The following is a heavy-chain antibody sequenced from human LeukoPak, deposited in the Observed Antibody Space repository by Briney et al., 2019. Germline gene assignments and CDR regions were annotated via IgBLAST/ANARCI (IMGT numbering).Heavy chain of an antibody. CDR2: ISAYHGNT. CDR1: GYTFTSYG. Sequence: GASVKVSCKASGYTFTSYGISWVRQAPGQGLEWMGWISAYHGNTNYAQKLQGRVTMTTDTSTSTAYMELRSLRSDDTAVYYCARVSRYYDFWSGYPPRYGMDVWGQGTTVTVSS. V-gene: IGHV1-18*01. D-gene: IGHD3-3*01. CDR3: ARVSRYYDFWSGYPPRYGMDV. J-gene: IGHJ6*02.